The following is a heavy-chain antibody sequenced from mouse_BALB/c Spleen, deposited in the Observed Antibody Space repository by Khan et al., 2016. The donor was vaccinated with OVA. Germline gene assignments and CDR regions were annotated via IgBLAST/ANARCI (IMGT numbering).Heavy chain of an antibody. CDR1: GYSFTGYF. J-gene: IGHJ2*01. CDR3: TRIYRSDFDY. CDR2: INPHIGET. Sequence: EVQLQQSGPELVGPGASVKISCTASGYSFTGYFMNWVMQSHGKSLEWIGRINPHIGETFYNQRFKDKATLTVDESSSTAHMELRSLASEDSAVYYCTRIYRSDFDYWGQGTTLTVSS. D-gene: IGHD6-1*01. V-gene: IGHV1-20*02.